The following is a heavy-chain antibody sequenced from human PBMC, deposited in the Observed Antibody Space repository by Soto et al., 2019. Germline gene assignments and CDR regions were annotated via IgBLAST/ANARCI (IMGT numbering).Heavy chain of an antibody. CDR1: SYA. CDR3: ARTSGYYFYDY. CDR2: INAGNGNT. V-gene: IGHV1-3*01. J-gene: IGHJ4*02. Sequence: SYAMHWXRQAPGQRLEWMGWINAGNGNTKYSQKFQGRVTITRDTSASTAYMELSSLRSEDTAVYYCARTSGYYFYDYWGQGTLVTISS. D-gene: IGHD3-3*01.